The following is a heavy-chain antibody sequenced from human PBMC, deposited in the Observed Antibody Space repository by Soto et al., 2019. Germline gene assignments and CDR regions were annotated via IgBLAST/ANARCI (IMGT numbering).Heavy chain of an antibody. CDR1: GFTVSSNY. J-gene: IGHJ6*02. CDR3: AREGFTVYYGMDV. CDR2: IYSGGST. Sequence: GGSLRLSCAASGFTVSSNYMSWVRQAPGKGLEWVSVIYSGGSTYYADSVKGRFTISRDNSKNTLYLQMNSLRAEDTVVYYCAREGFTVYYGMDVWGQGTTVTVSS. V-gene: IGHV3-53*01. D-gene: IGHD4-4*01.